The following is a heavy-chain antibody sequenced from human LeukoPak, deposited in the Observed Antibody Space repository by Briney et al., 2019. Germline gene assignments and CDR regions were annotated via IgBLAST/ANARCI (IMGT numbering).Heavy chain of an antibody. CDR2: ISSSSSPI. Sequence: GGSLRLSCAASGFTFSTYSMNWVRQAPGKGLEWVSYISSSSSPIYYADSVKGRFTISRHNSKNTLYLQMNSLRAEDTAVYYCARERDYYDSSGYYSFDAFDIWGQGTMVTVSS. J-gene: IGHJ3*02. D-gene: IGHD3-22*01. V-gene: IGHV3-48*01. CDR3: ARERDYYDSSGYYSFDAFDI. CDR1: GFTFSTYS.